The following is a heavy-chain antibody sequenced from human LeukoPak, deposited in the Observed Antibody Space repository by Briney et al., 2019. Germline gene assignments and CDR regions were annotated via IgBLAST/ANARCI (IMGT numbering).Heavy chain of an antibody. CDR2: IYYSGST. D-gene: IGHD5-12*01. J-gene: IGHJ4*02. Sequence: SETLSLTCTVSGGSISSYYWSWIRQPPGKGLEWIGYIYYSGSTHYNPSLKSRVTISVDTSKNQFSQKLSSVTAADTAVYYCARGGYSGYDLSNDFDYWGQGTLVTVSS. CDR3: ARGGYSGYDLSNDFDY. V-gene: IGHV4-59*01. CDR1: GGSISSYY.